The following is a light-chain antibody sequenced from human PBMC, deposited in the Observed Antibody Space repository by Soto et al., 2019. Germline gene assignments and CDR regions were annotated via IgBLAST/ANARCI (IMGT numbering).Light chain of an antibody. Sequence: DIQMTQSPSSVCATVGDRVTITCRASQGISSWLVWYQQKPGKAPKHLIYAASSLQSGVPSRFSGSGSGTDFTLTISSQQSDDFATYYCQQANSFPYTFGQGTKLEIK. CDR1: QGISSW. CDR2: AAS. CDR3: QQANSFPYT. J-gene: IGKJ2*01. V-gene: IGKV1-12*01.